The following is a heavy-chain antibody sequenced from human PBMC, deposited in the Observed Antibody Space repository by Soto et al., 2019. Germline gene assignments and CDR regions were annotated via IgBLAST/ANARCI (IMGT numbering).Heavy chain of an antibody. D-gene: IGHD6-19*01. Sequence: GGSLRLSCAASGFTFSNYAISWVRQAPGKGLEWVSSISGSGGSTYYADSVKGRFTISRDNSKNTLYLQMNSLRAEDTAIYYCSRFIMVGGWFDPNYYHGMDVWGQGTTVTVSS. CDR3: SRFIMVGGWFDPNYYHGMDV. CDR2: ISGSGGST. J-gene: IGHJ6*02. V-gene: IGHV3-23*01. CDR1: GFTFSNYA.